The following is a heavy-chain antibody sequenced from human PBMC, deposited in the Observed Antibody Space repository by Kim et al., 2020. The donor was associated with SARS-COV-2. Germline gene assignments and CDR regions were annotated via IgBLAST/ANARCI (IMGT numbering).Heavy chain of an antibody. CDR2: IQSNGIST. CDR3: ARGSGNFGDFDY. CDR1: GFTVSTYW. D-gene: IGHD3-10*01. V-gene: IGHV3-74*01. J-gene: IGHJ4*02. Sequence: GGFLRLSCAASGFTVSTYWMHWVRQAPGKGLVWVSRIQSNGISTYYADSVKGRFTISRDNAKNTMYLQMNSLRAEDTAVYYCARGSGNFGDFDYWGQGTL.